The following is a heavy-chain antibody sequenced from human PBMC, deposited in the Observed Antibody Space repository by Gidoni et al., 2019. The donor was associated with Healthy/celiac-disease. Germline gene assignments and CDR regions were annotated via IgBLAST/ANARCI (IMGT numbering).Heavy chain of an antibody. CDR1: GSTFSSYD. D-gene: IGHD6-19*01. V-gene: IGHV1-8*01. Sequence: QVQLVQSGAEVQKPGASVKVSCKASGSTFSSYDLNWVRQATGQGLEWMGWMNPNSGNTGYAQKCLGRVTRTRNTAISTAYMELSSLRAEDTAVYYCARGRWLAVDSLDPWGQGTLVTVSA. J-gene: IGHJ5*02. CDR2: MNPNSGNT. CDR3: ARGRWLAVDSLDP.